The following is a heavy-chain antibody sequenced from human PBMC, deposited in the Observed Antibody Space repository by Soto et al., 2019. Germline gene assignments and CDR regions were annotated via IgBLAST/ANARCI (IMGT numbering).Heavy chain of an antibody. D-gene: IGHD3-22*01. Sequence: GGSLRLSCAASGFTFSSYWMHWVRHAPGKGLVWVSRINIDGTTTNYVDSVKGRFTISRDNAKNTVYLQMNSLRAEDTAVYYCASGELYYYDTFDCWGQGALVTVSS. CDR3: ASGELYYYDTFDC. CDR2: INIDGTTT. CDR1: GFTFSSYW. V-gene: IGHV3-74*01. J-gene: IGHJ4*02.